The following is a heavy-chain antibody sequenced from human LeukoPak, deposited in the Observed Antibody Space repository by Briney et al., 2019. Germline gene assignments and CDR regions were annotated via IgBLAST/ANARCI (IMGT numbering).Heavy chain of an antibody. Sequence: SETLSLTCAVYGGSFSAYYWSWIRQPPGKGLEWIGEINHSGSANYNPSLKSRVTISVDTSKNQFFLNLSSVTAADTAIYYCARELTYTGSHRNFDSWGQGALVTVSS. CDR1: GGSFSAYY. CDR3: ARELTYTGSHRNFDS. D-gene: IGHD1-26*01. V-gene: IGHV4-34*01. CDR2: INHSGSA. J-gene: IGHJ4*02.